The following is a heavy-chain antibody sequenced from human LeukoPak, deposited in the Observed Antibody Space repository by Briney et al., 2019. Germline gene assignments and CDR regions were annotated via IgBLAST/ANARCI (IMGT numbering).Heavy chain of an antibody. D-gene: IGHD6-6*01. Sequence: GASVKVSCKASGYTFTGYYMHWVRQAPGQGLEWMGWINPNSGGTNYAQKFQGRVTMTRDTSISTAYMALSRLRSDDTAVYYCARVPYSSSSYYFDYWGQGTLVTVSS. V-gene: IGHV1-2*02. CDR1: GYTFTGYY. CDR2: INPNSGGT. J-gene: IGHJ4*02. CDR3: ARVPYSSSSYYFDY.